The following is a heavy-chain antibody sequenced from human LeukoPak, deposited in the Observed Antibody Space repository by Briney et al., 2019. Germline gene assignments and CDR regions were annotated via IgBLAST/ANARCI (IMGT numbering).Heavy chain of an antibody. CDR2: ISSSSSYI. V-gene: IGHV3-21*01. D-gene: IGHD6-19*01. CDR3: AKDQIAVAGTQYYYYMDV. J-gene: IGHJ6*03. Sequence: PGGSLRLSCAASRFTFTTYSMNWVRQAPGKGLEWVSSISSSSSYIYYADSVKGRFTISRDNSKNTLYLQMNSLRAEDTAVYYCAKDQIAVAGTQYYYYMDVWGKGTTITISS. CDR1: RFTFTTYS.